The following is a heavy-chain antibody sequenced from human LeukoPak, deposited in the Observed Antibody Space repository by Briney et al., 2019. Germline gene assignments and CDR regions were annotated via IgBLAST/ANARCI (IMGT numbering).Heavy chain of an antibody. Sequence: GGSLRLSCAASGFTFSNAWMSWVRQAPGKGLEWVAVISYDGNKKYYADSVEGRFNISRDTSKNTLYLQMNSLRAEDTAVYYCARWKSLKGTFDYWGQGTLVTVSS. CDR1: GFTFSNAW. CDR2: ISYDGNKK. D-gene: IGHD1-7*01. CDR3: ARWKSLKGTFDY. V-gene: IGHV3-30*03. J-gene: IGHJ4*02.